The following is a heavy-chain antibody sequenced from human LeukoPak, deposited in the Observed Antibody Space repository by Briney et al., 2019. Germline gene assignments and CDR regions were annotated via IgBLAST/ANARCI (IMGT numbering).Heavy chain of an antibody. CDR3: ARDVTSGWTFDF. D-gene: IGHD6-19*01. Sequence: SETLSLTCTVSGGSLSSNYWSWIRQSPGKGLEWIGYIHYSGRTTYNPSLKSRVTMSVGTSKNHFSLKLSSVTAADTAVYYCARDVTSGWTFDFWGQGTLVTVSS. V-gene: IGHV4-59*01. CDR2: IHYSGRT. J-gene: IGHJ4*02. CDR1: GGSLSSNY.